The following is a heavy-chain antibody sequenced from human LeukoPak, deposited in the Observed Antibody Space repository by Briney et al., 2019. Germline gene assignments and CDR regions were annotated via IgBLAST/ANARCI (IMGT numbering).Heavy chain of an antibody. J-gene: IGHJ3*02. D-gene: IGHD3-3*01. Sequence: SVKVSCKASGGAFSSYTISWVRQAPGQGLEWMGGIIPIFGTANYAQKFQGRVTITADESTSTAYMELSSLRSEDTAVYYCARPQIITIFGVVLGAFDIWGQGTMVTVSS. CDR2: IIPIFGTA. CDR1: GGAFSSYT. V-gene: IGHV1-69*13. CDR3: ARPQIITIFGVVLGAFDI.